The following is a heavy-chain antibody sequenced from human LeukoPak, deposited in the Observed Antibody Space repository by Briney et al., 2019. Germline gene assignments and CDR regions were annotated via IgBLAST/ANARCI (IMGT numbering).Heavy chain of an antibody. CDR1: GYSFTTYW. Sequence: GESLKISCKGSGYSFTTYWIGWVRQMPGKGLEWMGIIDPGDSHTRYSPSFQGQVTISSDKSISTAYLQWSSLKASDTAMYYCARLSDHSSRYMDVWGKGTTVTVSS. D-gene: IGHD6-6*01. CDR3: ARLSDHSSRYMDV. CDR2: IDPGDSHT. V-gene: IGHV5-51*01. J-gene: IGHJ6*03.